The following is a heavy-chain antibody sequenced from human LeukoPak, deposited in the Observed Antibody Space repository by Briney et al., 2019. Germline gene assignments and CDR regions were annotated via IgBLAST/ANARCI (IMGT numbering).Heavy chain of an antibody. Sequence: GGSLRLSCAASGFTFSSYSMNWVRQAPGKGLEWVSYISSSSSTIYYADSVKGRFTISRDNAKNSLYLQMNSLRAEDTAVYYCARGYCSNSSCGGIFDFWGQGTLVTVSS. D-gene: IGHD2-2*01. CDR3: ARGYCSNSSCGGIFDF. V-gene: IGHV3-48*01. J-gene: IGHJ4*02. CDR1: GFTFSSYS. CDR2: ISSSSSTI.